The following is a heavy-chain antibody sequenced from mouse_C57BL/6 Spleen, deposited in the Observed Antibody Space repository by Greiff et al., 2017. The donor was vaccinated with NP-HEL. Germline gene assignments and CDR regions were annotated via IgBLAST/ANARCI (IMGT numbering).Heavy chain of an antibody. CDR3: ARSHYGSRNWYFDV. D-gene: IGHD1-1*01. Sequence: VQLQQSGAELVKPGASVKISCKASGYAFSSYWMNWVKQRPGKGLEWIGQIYPGDGDTNYNEKFKSKATLTVDKSSSTAYMQLSSLTSEDSAVYYCARSHYGSRNWYFDVWGTGTTVTVSS. CDR2: IYPGDGDT. J-gene: IGHJ1*03. V-gene: IGHV1-80*01. CDR1: GYAFSSYW.